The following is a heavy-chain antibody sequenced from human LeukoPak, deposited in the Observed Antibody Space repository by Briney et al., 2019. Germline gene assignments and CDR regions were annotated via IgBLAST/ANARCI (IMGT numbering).Heavy chain of an antibody. V-gene: IGHV3-30*04. CDR1: GFTFSSYA. D-gene: IGHD6-19*01. Sequence: GSLRLSCAASGFTFSSYAMHWVRQAPGKGLEWVAVISYDGSNKYYADSVKGRFTISRDNSKNTLYLQMNSLRAGDTAVYYCARGSSGWPLDYWGQGTLVTVSS. CDR3: ARGSSGWPLDY. J-gene: IGHJ4*02. CDR2: ISYDGSNK.